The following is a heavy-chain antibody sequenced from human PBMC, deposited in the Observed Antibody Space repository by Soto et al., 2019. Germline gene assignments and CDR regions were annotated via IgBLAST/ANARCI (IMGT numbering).Heavy chain of an antibody. J-gene: IGHJ6*02. D-gene: IGHD3-3*01. CDR2: ISGSGGST. CDR1: GFTFSSYA. CDR3: AKSLRFLEWTLGYGMDV. Sequence: GGSLRLSCAASGFTFSSYAMSWVRQAPGKGLEWVSAISGSGGSTYYADSVKGRFTISRDNSKNTLYLQMNSLRAEDTAVYYCAKSLRFLEWTLGYGMDVWGQGTTVTVSS. V-gene: IGHV3-23*01.